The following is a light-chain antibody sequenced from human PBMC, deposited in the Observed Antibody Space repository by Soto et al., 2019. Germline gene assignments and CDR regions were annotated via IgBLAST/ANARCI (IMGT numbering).Light chain of an antibody. CDR2: GAS. CDR1: QIVSSN. J-gene: IGKJ5*01. Sequence: IIVTNSPATLSLNPGERSTLSCRASQIVSSNLACYHQKPGRSPRLITYGASTRATDIPARFSGSGSGTEFTLTISSLQSEDFAVYYCPHYANWLITFAQGGLLEI. V-gene: IGKV3-15*01. CDR3: PHYANWLIT.